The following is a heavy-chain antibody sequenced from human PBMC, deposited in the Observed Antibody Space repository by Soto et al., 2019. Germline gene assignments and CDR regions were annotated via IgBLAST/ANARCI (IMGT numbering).Heavy chain of an antibody. J-gene: IGHJ4*02. V-gene: IGHV4-31*03. Sequence: PSETLSLTCPVSGGYISSAAYYWSWIRQHPGKGLEWIGYVSHSGSTYYNPSLKSRVIISVDTSKNQFSLSLTSVTAADTAVYYCAREYTYGSNFFDCWGQGALVTVSS. CDR2: VSHSGST. CDR3: AREYTYGSNFFDC. CDR1: GGYISSAAYY. D-gene: IGHD5-18*01.